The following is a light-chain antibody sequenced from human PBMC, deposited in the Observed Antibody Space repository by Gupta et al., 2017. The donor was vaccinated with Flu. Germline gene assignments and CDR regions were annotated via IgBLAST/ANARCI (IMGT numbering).Light chain of an antibody. J-gene: IGKJ1*01. Sequence: DIQMTQSPSSLSASVGDRVTITCRASQDISNYLAWFQQKPGKVPKLLIYAASTLQSGVPSRFSGSGSGTDFALTISSLQSEDVATYYCQNDNIAPSTFGQGTKVEIK. CDR2: AAS. CDR1: QDISNY. V-gene: IGKV1-27*01. CDR3: QNDNIAPST.